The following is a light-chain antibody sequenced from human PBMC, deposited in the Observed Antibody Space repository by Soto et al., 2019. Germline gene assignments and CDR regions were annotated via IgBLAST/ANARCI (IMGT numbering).Light chain of an antibody. CDR1: QSISSY. CDR2: AAS. V-gene: IGKV1-39*01. J-gene: IGKJ1*01. CDR3: QQYYSYPRT. Sequence: DLQMTQSPSSLSSSLGDSVTITWRASQSISSYLNWYQQKPGKAPKLLIYAASSLQSGVPSRFSGSGSGTDFTLTISCLQSEDFATYYCQQYYSYPRTFGQGTKVDI.